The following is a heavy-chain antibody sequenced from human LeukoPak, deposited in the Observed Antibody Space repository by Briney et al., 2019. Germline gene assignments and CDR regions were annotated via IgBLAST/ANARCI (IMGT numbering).Heavy chain of an antibody. V-gene: IGHV4-30-4*01. CDR1: GGSSSSGNYY. J-gene: IGHJ6*02. D-gene: IGHD3-22*01. CDR2: IYCSGST. Sequence: PSETLSLTCTVSGGSSSSGNYYRSWIRQPPGKGLEWIGYIYCSGSTYYNPSLKSRVTISVDTSKNQFSLKLSSVTAADTAVYYCARVTYYYDSSGYYRSYYGMDVWGQGTTVTVSS. CDR3: ARVTYYYDSSGYYRSYYGMDV.